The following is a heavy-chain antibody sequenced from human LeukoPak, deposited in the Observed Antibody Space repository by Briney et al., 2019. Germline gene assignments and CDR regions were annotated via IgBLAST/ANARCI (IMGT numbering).Heavy chain of an antibody. CDR1: GFSLSNYI. Sequence: GGSLRLSCVASGFSLSNYIMSWVRQAPGKGLEWVSTVSSSGSYTYYADSVKGRFTISRDNSKNTVYLEVNSLSAGDTAIYYCAKGSVAAHYFFNYWGQGTLVTVSS. V-gene: IGHV3-23*01. J-gene: IGHJ4*02. CDR3: AKGSVAAHYFFNY. D-gene: IGHD2-15*01. CDR2: VSSSGSYT.